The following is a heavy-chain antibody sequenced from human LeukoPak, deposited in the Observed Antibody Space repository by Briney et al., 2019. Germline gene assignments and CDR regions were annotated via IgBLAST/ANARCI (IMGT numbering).Heavy chain of an antibody. CDR1: GFTFSYYG. J-gene: IGHJ4*02. CDR2: IRYDGSNK. Sequence: GGSLRLSCAASGFTFSYYGMHWVRQAPGKGLEWVAFIRYDGSNKYYADSVKGRFTISRDNSKNTLYLQMNSLRAEDTAVYYCAKTSVYSYGYGPFDYWGQGTLVTVSS. V-gene: IGHV3-30*02. D-gene: IGHD5-18*01. CDR3: AKTSVYSYGYGPFDY.